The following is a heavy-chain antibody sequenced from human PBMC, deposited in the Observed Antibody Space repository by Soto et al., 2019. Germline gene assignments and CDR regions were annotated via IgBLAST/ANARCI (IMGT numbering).Heavy chain of an antibody. CDR1: GFTFSNAW. CDR3: TTTPITTVTDPYYYYGMDV. J-gene: IGHJ6*02. D-gene: IGHD4-4*01. V-gene: IGHV3-15*01. Sequence: GGSLRLSCAASGFTFSNAWMSWVRQAPGKGLEWVGRIKSKTDGGTTDYAAPVKGRFTISRDDSKNTLYLQMNSLKTEDTAVYYCTTTPITTVTDPYYYYGMDVWGQGTPVTVYS. CDR2: IKSKTDGGTT.